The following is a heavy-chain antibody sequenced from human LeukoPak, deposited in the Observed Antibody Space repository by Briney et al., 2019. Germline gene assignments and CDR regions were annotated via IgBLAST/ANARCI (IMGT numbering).Heavy chain of an antibody. J-gene: IGHJ4*02. V-gene: IGHV1-18*01. CDR1: GYTFNIYG. D-gene: IGHD4-17*01. CDR3: ARANYDYGDDFVY. Sequence: ASVKVSCKASGYTFNIYGISWVRQAPGQGLEWVGWISAYSGKTNLAQKLQGRVTMTTDASTSTAYMELRSLRSDDTAVYYCARANYDYGDDFVYWGQGTLVTVSS. CDR2: ISAYSGKT.